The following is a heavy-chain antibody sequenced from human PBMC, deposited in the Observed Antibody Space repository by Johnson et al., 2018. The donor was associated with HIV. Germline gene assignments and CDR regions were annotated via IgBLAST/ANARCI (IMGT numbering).Heavy chain of an antibody. CDR3: TTDSEGHVFDI. CDR2: IKSEADGGTT. V-gene: IGHV3-15*01. J-gene: IGHJ3*02. CDR1: PIIFTNTW. Sequence: VQLVESGGGLVRPGGSLRLSCAVSPIIFTNTWMTWVRQAPGTGLEWVGRIKSEADGGTTDYGASVKGRFTISRDDSKNRLYLQMNSLKSEDTAVYYCTTDSEGHVFDIWGQGTMVTVSS.